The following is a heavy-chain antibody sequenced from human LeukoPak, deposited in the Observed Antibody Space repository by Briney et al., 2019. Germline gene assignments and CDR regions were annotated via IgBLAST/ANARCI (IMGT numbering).Heavy chain of an antibody. CDR2: ISGSGRST. CDR1: GFTLSSYV. J-gene: IGHJ4*02. Sequence: GGSLRFSCAASGFTLSSYVMTWVRQAPGKGLEWVSGISGSGRSTYYADSVKGRFTISRDNSKNTLFLQMNSLRVEDTAVYYCAKDPYDYWGQGTLVTVSS. CDR3: AKDPYDY. V-gene: IGHV3-23*01.